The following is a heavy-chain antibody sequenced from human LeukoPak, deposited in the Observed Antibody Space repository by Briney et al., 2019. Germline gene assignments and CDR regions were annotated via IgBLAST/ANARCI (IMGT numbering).Heavy chain of an antibody. V-gene: IGHV3-7*03. D-gene: IGHD3-3*01. CDR1: GFTFSSYW. CDR2: INHNGSEK. J-gene: IGHJ3*02. CDR3: ARDLRSVSRYDVFDI. Sequence: GGSLRLSCAASGFTFSSYWLSWVRQAPGKGLEWVANINHNGSEKYYVDSVKGRFTIPRDNAKNSLFLQMNSLRAEDTAVYYCARDLRSVSRYDVFDIWGLGTMVTVSS.